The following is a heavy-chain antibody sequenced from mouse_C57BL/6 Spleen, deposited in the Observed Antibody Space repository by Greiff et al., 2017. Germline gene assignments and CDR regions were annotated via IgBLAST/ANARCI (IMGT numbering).Heavy chain of an antibody. CDR1: GYTFTSYW. CDR3: VIWGDSGRGYSWSFDV. J-gene: IGHJ1*03. V-gene: IGHV1-74*01. D-gene: IGHD1-1*01. Sequence: QVQLQQPGAELVKPGASVKVSCKASGYTFTSYWMHWVKQRPGQGLEWIGRIHPSDSDTNYNQKFKGKATLTVDKSSSTAYMQLSSLTTEDSAVYYCVIWGDSGRGYSWSFDVWGTGTTVTVSS. CDR2: IHPSDSDT.